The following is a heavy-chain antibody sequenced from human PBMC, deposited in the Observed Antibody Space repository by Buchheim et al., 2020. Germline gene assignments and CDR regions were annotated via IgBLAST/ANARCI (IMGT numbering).Heavy chain of an antibody. V-gene: IGHV4-61*02. CDR1: GGSISSGSYY. Sequence: QVQLQESGPGLVKPSQTLSLTCTVSGGSISSGSYYWSWIRQPAGKGLEWIGRIYTSGSTNYNPSLKSRVTISVDTSKNQFSLKLSSVTAADTAVYYCAREKSGSYFHYYFDYWGQGTL. J-gene: IGHJ4*02. D-gene: IGHD1-26*01. CDR3: AREKSGSYFHYYFDY. CDR2: IYTSGST.